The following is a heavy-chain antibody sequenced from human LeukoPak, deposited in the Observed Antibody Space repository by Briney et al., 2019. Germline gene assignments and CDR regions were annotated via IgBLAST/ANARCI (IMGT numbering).Heavy chain of an antibody. CDR2: ISSSSSTI. V-gene: IGHV3-48*01. D-gene: IGHD3-22*01. J-gene: IGHJ4*02. CDR3: ARDAGYYYDSSGSMNPLDY. CDR1: GFTFSSYS. Sequence: SGGSLRLSCAASGFTFSSYSMNWVRQAPGKGLEWVSYISSSSSTIYYADSVKGRFTISRDNAKNSLYLQMNSLRAEDTAVYYCARDAGYYYDSSGSMNPLDYWGQGTLVTVSS.